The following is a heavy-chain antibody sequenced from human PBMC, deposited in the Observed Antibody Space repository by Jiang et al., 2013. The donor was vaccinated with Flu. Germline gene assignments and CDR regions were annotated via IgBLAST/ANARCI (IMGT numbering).Heavy chain of an antibody. V-gene: IGHV1-24*01. J-gene: IGHJ6*02. D-gene: IGHD3-22*01. Sequence: EVKKPGASVKVSCKVSGYTLTELSMHWVRQAPGKGLEWMGGFDPEDGETIYAQKFQGRVTMTEDTSTDTAYMELSSLRSEDTAVYYCATYDSSGYYPNSAYYYYGMDVWGQGTTVTVSS. CDR3: ATYDSSGYYPNSAYYYYGMDV. CDR2: FDPEDGET. CDR1: GYTLTELS.